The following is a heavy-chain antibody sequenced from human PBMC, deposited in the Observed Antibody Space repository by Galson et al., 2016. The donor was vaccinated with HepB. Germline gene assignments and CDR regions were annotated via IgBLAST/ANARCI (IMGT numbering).Heavy chain of an antibody. CDR3: ARGGRGVNLNSFDF. V-gene: IGHV1-8*01. Sequence: SVKVSCKASGYTFTNFDINWVRQASGQGLEWLGYMNPNSGQTGYSQKFYGRVAITRNTAITSAYMELSSLTSDDTAVYYCARGGRGVNLNSFDFWGQGTPVIVSS. J-gene: IGHJ4*02. D-gene: IGHD1-14*01. CDR2: MNPNSGQT. CDR1: GYTFTNFD.